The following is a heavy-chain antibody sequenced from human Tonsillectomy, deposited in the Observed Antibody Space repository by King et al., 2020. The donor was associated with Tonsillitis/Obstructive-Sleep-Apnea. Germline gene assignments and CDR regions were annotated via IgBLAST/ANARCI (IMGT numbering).Heavy chain of an antibody. CDR1: GYTFTGYY. V-gene: IGHV1-2*06. CDR2: ISPNIGGT. J-gene: IGHJ3*02. Sequence: VQLVESGAEVKKPGASVKVSCKASGYTFTGYYIHWLRQAPGQGLEWRGRISPNIGGTNYAQNFQGRVTMTRDTSISTVYMELSRLRSDDTAVYYCARGDTYALDIWGQGTMVTVSS. D-gene: IGHD5-18*01. CDR3: ARGDTYALDI.